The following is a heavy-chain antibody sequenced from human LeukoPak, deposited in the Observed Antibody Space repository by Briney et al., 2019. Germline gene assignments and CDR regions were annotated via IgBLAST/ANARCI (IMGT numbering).Heavy chain of an antibody. D-gene: IGHD5-18*01. CDR3: ARPEYRYGYILDY. Sequence: GASVKVSCKASGYTFTGHYIHWVRQAPGQGLEWVGWIKPDSGATNYAQKFQGRVTMTRDTSISTAHMELNRLTSDDTAVYYCARPEYRYGYILDYWGQGTLVTVSS. J-gene: IGHJ4*02. CDR1: GYTFTGHY. V-gene: IGHV1-2*02. CDR2: IKPDSGAT.